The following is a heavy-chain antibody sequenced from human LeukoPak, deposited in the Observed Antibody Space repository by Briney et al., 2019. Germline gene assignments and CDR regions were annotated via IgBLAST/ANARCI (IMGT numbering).Heavy chain of an antibody. V-gene: IGHV4-31*03. J-gene: IGHJ2*01. CDR2: IYYSGST. Sequence: TLSLTCTVSGGSISSGGYYWSWIRQHPGKGLEWIGYIYYSGSTYYNPSLKSRVTISVDTSKNQFSLKLSSVTAADTAVYYCARDGIAARPGWYFDLWGRGTLVTVSS. CDR1: GGSISSGGYY. D-gene: IGHD6-6*01. CDR3: ARDGIAARPGWYFDL.